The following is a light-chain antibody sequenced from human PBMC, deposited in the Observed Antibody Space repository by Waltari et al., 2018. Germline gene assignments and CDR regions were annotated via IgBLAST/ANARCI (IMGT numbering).Light chain of an antibody. V-gene: IGLV1-47*01. Sequence: QPVLTQPPSASGTPGQRVTLSCSGSASNIGSNYLYWYQQFPGSAPKLLMYRNDQRPSGVPDRFSGSKTGTSGSLAISGLRSEDEADYYCAAWDGSLSGWLFGGGTKLTVL. CDR2: RND. CDR1: ASNIGSNY. CDR3: AAWDGSLSGWL. J-gene: IGLJ3*02.